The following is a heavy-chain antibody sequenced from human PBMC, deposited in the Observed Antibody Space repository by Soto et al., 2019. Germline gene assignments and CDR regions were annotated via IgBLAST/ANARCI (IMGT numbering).Heavy chain of an antibody. CDR2: IYYSGST. CDR1: GGSISSSSYY. CDR3: ASRGSSSWYGY. V-gene: IGHV4-39*01. Sequence: SETLSLTCTVSGGSISSSSYYWGWIRQPPGKGLEWIGSIYYSGSTYYNPSLKSRVTISVDTSKNQFSLKLSSVTAADTAVYYGASRGSSSWYGYWGQGTLVPVSS. J-gene: IGHJ4*02. D-gene: IGHD6-13*01.